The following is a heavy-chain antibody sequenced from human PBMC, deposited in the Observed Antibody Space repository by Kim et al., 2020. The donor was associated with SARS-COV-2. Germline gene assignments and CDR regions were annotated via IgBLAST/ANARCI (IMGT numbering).Heavy chain of an antibody. V-gene: IGHV3-11*01. D-gene: IGHD3-16*01. Sequence: YAASVKGRFTISRDNAKNSLYLQMNSLRAEDTAVYYCASPGGNYYYYGMDVWGQGTTVTVSS. CDR3: ASPGGNYYYYGMDV. J-gene: IGHJ6*02.